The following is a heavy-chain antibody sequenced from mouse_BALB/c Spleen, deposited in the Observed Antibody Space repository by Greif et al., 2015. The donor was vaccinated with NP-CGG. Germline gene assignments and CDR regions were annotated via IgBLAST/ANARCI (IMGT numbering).Heavy chain of an antibody. CDR3: ARDRAFYAMDY. J-gene: IGHJ4*01. D-gene: IGHD3-1*01. CDR2: VWAGGST. V-gene: IGHV2-9*02. Sequence: VQLQQSGPGLVAPSQSLSITCTVSGFSLTSYGVHWVRQPPGKGLEWLGVVWAGGSTNYNSALMSGLSISKDNSKSQVFLKMNSLQTDDTAMYYCARDRAFYAMDYWGQGTSVTVSS. CDR1: GFSLTSYG.